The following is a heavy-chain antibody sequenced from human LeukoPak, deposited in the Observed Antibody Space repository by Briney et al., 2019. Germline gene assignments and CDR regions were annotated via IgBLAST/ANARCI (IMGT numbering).Heavy chain of an antibody. Sequence: SQTLSLTCAISGDSVSSSASWNWIRQSPSRGLEWLGRTYYRSKWSSDYATSVKSRITINADTSKNQFSLQLSSVIPEDTAVYYCARDADSSNEWGPFDPWGQGTRVTVSS. CDR2: TYYRSKWSS. D-gene: IGHD1-1*01. CDR1: GDSVSSSAS. J-gene: IGHJ5*02. V-gene: IGHV6-1*01. CDR3: ARDADSSNEWGPFDP.